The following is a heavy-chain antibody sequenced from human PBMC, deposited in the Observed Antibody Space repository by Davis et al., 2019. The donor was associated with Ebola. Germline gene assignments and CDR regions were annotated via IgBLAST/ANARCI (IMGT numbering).Heavy chain of an antibody. CDR2: IYHSGST. CDR1: GGSISSTNW. J-gene: IGHJ3*01. V-gene: IGHV4-4*02. CDR3: AKDNRNIWSEV. Sequence: MPSETLSLTCTVSGGSISSTNWWSWVRQPPGKGLEWIGEIYHSGSTNYNPSLKSRVTISVDKSKNQFSLKLSSLTAADTAIYYCAKDNRNIWSEVWGQGTMVTVSS. D-gene: IGHD2/OR15-2a*01.